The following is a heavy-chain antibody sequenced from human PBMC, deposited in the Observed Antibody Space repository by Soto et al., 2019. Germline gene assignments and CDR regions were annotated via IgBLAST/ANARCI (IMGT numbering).Heavy chain of an antibody. J-gene: IGHJ6*02. CDR1: AFSLSTGGVG. V-gene: IGHV2-5*02. D-gene: IGHD2-21*02. Sequence: QITLKESGPTLVKPTQTLTLTCTFSAFSLSTGGVGVGWIRQPPGKALEWLALIYWDDDKRYSPSLRSRLTIHKDTYKNQVVLTMTNMDPVDTATYYCIQSRCGGDCLQSYASYYYYGMDVWGQGTTVTVSS. CDR2: IYWDDDK. CDR3: IQSRCGGDCLQSYASYYYYGMDV.